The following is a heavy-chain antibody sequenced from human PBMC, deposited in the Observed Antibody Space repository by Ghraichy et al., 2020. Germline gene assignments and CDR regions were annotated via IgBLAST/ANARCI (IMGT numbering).Heavy chain of an antibody. CDR1: GGSISSYY. J-gene: IGHJ2*01. D-gene: IGHD3-16*01. V-gene: IGHV4-59*01. CDR3: ARGGEVAWYFDL. CDR2: IYYSGST. Sequence: SETLSLTCTVSGGSISSYYWSWIRQPPGKGLEWIGYIYYSGSTNYNPSLKSRVTISVDTSKNQFSLKLSSVTAADTAVYYCARGGEVAWYFDLWGRGTLVTVSS.